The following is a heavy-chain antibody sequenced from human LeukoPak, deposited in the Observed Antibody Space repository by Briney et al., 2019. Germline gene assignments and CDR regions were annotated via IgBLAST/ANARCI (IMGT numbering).Heavy chain of an antibody. D-gene: IGHD3-10*01. Sequence: GGSLRLSCAASGFTFSSYDMHWVRQSTGKGLEWVSLIGTAGDTYYADSVKGRFTISRESAKNSLHLQMNSLRAGDTAVYYCARGYYGSADSWGQGTLVTVSS. CDR2: IGTAGDT. CDR3: ARGYYGSADS. V-gene: IGHV3-13*04. CDR1: GFTFSSYD. J-gene: IGHJ4*02.